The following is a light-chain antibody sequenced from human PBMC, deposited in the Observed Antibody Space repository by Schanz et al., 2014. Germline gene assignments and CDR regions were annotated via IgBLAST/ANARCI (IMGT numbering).Light chain of an antibody. J-gene: IGLJ3*02. CDR3: SSYTSSSTRLV. V-gene: IGLV2-14*03. CDR1: RSDVGGYNY. Sequence: QSALTQPASVSGSPGQSITISCTGTRSDVGGYNYVSWYQQHPGKAPQLMIYDVSDRPSGVSNRFSGSKSGNTASLTISGLQAEDEAEYYCSSYTSSSTRLVFGGGTKVTVL. CDR2: DVS.